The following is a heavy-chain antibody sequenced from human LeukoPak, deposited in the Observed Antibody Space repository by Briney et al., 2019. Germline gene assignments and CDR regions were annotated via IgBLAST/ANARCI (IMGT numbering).Heavy chain of an antibody. CDR1: GYTFASNY. CDR3: ARDQEGFDY. V-gene: IGHV1-46*01. Sequence: ASVKVSCRASGYTFASNYIHWVRQAPGQGLEWMGMIYPRDGSTSYAQKFQGRVTVTRDTSTSTVHMELSGLRSEDTAVYYCARDQEGFDYWGQGTLVTVSS. CDR2: IYPRDGST. J-gene: IGHJ4*02.